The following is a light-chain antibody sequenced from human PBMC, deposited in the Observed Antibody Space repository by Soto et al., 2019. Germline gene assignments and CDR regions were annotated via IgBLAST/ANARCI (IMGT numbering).Light chain of an antibody. CDR1: QSVSSGY. V-gene: IGKV3-20*01. Sequence: EIVLTQSPGTLSLSPGERATLPCRASQSVSSGYLAWYQQKPGQTPRLLIYDASSRATGIPDRFSGSGSGTGFTLTISRLEPEDFAVYYCQQYGSSPITFGQGTRLEIK. CDR3: QQYGSSPIT. J-gene: IGKJ5*01. CDR2: DAS.